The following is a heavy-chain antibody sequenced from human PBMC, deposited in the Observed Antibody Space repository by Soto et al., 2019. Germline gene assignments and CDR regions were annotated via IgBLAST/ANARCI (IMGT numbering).Heavy chain of an antibody. J-gene: IGHJ4*02. CDR1: GGTFNTYA. D-gene: IGHD3-16*01. CDR3: AREVHVPTPAFVY. Sequence: QVQLVQSGAEMKKPGSSVKVSCQSSGGTFNTYAMNWVRQAPGQGPEWMGDIYPMFGAANYAPKFQGRVTITADESTGTSYMQLSSLTSEDTALYFCAREVHVPTPAFVYWGQGTLVTVSS. V-gene: IGHV1-69*19. CDR2: IYPMFGAA.